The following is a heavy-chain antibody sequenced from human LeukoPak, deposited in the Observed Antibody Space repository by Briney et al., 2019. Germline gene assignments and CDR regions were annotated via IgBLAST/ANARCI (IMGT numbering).Heavy chain of an antibody. CDR1: GGSISSYY. CDR3: ARLEQLRNRWFDP. J-gene: IGHJ5*02. D-gene: IGHD6-6*01. Sequence: PSETLSLTCTVSGGSISSYYWSWIRQPPGKGLEWIGYIYTSGSTNYNPSLKSRVTISVDTSKNQFSLKLSSVTAADTAVYYCARLEQLRNRWFDPWGQGTLVTVSS. CDR2: IYTSGST. V-gene: IGHV4-4*09.